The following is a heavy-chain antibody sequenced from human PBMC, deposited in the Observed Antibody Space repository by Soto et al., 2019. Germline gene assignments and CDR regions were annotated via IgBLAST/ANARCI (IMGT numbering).Heavy chain of an antibody. Sequence: GASVKVSCKASGYTFTGYAMHWVRQAPGQRLEWMGWINAGNSNTKYSQKFQGRVTITRDTSASAAYMELSSLSSEDTAVYYCARAVAVAADFDYWGQGTLVTVSS. J-gene: IGHJ4*02. CDR2: INAGNSNT. CDR3: ARAVAVAADFDY. D-gene: IGHD6-19*01. CDR1: GYTFTGYA. V-gene: IGHV1-3*01.